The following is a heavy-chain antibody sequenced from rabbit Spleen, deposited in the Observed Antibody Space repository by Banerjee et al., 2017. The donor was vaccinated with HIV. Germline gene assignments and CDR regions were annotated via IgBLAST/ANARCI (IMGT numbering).Heavy chain of an antibody. Sequence: QEQLEESGGGLVKPEGSLTLTCKASGFSFSDRDVMCWVRQAPGKGLEWIACIYAIDSSGSTFYASWAKGRFTISKTSSTTVTLQMTSLTAADTATYFCAREGWIDFNYPLGYFVLWGPGTLVTVS. CDR3: AREGWIDFNYPLGYFVL. D-gene: IGHD7-1*01. J-gene: IGHJ4*01. V-gene: IGHV1S45*01. CDR1: GFSFSDRDV. CDR2: IYAIDSSGST.